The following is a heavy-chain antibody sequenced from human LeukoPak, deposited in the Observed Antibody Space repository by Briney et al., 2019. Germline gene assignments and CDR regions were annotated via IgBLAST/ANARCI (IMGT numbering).Heavy chain of an antibody. J-gene: IGHJ6*02. Sequence: GGSLRLSCAASGFTFSSYAMSWVRQAPGKGLEWVSVVSASGGSTYYADSVKGRFTISRDNSKNTLSLQMHTLRAEDTAVYYCAKEQYCSITGCQSYSYSYGMDVWGQGTTVTVSS. V-gene: IGHV3-23*01. CDR3: AKEQYCSITGCQSYSYSYGMDV. CDR2: VSASGGST. D-gene: IGHD2-2*01. CDR1: GFTFSSYA.